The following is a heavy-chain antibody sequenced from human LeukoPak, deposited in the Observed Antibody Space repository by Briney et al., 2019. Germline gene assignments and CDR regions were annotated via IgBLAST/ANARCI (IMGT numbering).Heavy chain of an antibody. CDR1: GFTFSSYG. CDR3: AKVVYGDYYYYYGMDV. J-gene: IGHJ6*04. Sequence: GRSLRLSCAASGFTFSSYGMHWVRQAPGKGLEWVAVISYDGSNKYYADSVKGRFTISRDNSKNTLYLQMNSLRAEDTAVYYCAKVVYGDYYYYYGMDVWGKGTTVTVSS. V-gene: IGHV3-30*18. D-gene: IGHD4-17*01. CDR2: ISYDGSNK.